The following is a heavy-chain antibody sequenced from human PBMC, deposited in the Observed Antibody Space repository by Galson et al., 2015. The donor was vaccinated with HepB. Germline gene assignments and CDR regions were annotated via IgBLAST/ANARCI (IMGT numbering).Heavy chain of an antibody. CDR2: ITPIFGPE. CDR3: ATQHDTRGYYPY. V-gene: IGHV1-69*13. CDR1: GGTFSTST. D-gene: IGHD3-22*01. J-gene: IGHJ4*02. Sequence: SVKVSCKASGGTFSTSTLSWVRQTPGQGLEWMGGITPIFGPENSAQKFQGRVTITADESTRAAHMEVRRLRSEDTAVYYCATQHDTRGYYPYWGQGTLVTVSS.